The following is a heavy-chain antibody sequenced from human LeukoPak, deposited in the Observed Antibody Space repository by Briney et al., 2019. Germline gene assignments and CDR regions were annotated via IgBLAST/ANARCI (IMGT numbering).Heavy chain of an antibody. V-gene: IGHV3-33*01. CDR2: IWYDGSNK. CDR3: ARVSGYSGTWYVDY. Sequence: GGSLRLSCVASGFTFKSYGMHWVRQAPGKGLEWVAIIWYDGSNKYYADFVKGRFTTSRDNSKNTLYLQMNSLRADDTAVYYCARVSGYSGTWYVDYWGQGTLVTVSS. CDR1: GFTFKSYG. J-gene: IGHJ4*02. D-gene: IGHD6-13*01.